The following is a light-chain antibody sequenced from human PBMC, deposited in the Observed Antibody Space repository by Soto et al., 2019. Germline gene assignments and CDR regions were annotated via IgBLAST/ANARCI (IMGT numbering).Light chain of an antibody. CDR2: EVS. J-gene: IGLJ1*01. CDR1: SGDAGAYNY. CDR3: SSYTTSSTLCV. V-gene: IGLV2-14*01. Sequence: QSALTQPASVSGSPGQSITISCTGTSGDAGAYNYVSWYQQHPGKAPKLIIYEVSYRPSGVSNRFSGSKSGNTASLTISGLQAEDEADYYCSSYTTSSTLCVFGTGTKLTVL.